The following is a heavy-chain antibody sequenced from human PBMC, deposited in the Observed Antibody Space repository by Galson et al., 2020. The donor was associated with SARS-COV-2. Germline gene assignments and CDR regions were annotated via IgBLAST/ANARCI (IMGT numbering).Heavy chain of an antibody. Sequence: ASLKVSCKASGYTFTSYGISWVRQAPGQGLEWMGWISAYNGNTNYAQKLQGRVTMTTDTSTSTAYMELRSLRFDDTAVDYCARGVRVGGSGILGDDYGMDVWGQGTTVTVSS. D-gene: IGHD6-19*01. CDR3: ARGVRVGGSGILGDDYGMDV. J-gene: IGHJ6*02. CDR1: GYTFTSYG. V-gene: IGHV1-18*01. CDR2: ISAYNGNT.